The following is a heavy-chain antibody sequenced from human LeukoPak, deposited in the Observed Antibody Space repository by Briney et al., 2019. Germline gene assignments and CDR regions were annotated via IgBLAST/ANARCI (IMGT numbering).Heavy chain of an antibody. V-gene: IGHV4-34*01. D-gene: IGHD3-10*01. CDR1: GGSFSGYY. CDR2: INHSGGT. Sequence: SETLSLTCAVYGGSFSGYYWSWIRQPPGKGLEWIGEINHSGGTNYNPSLKSRVTISVDTSKNQFSLKLSSVTAADTAVYYCARGLSVPARITMVRGVIGYFDYWGQGTLVTVSS. J-gene: IGHJ4*02. CDR3: ARGLSVPARITMVRGVIGYFDY.